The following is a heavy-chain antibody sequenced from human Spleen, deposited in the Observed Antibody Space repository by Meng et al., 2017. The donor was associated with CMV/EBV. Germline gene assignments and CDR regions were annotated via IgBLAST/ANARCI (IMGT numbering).Heavy chain of an antibody. CDR1: GYTFTTSY. Sequence: ASVKVSCKASGYTFTTSYMHWVRQAPGQGLEWMGWINHNSGGTNYAQKFQGRVTMTRDTSVSTAYMELGRLRSDDTAVYYCARIPLGASDNWGQGTLVTVSS. D-gene: IGHD2-21*01. V-gene: IGHV1-2*02. J-gene: IGHJ4*02. CDR3: ARIPLGASDN. CDR2: INHNSGGT.